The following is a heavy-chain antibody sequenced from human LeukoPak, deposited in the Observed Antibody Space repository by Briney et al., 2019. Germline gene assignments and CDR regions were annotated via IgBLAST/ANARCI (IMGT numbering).Heavy chain of an antibody. CDR1: GYTFTGYY. D-gene: IGHD3-9*01. J-gene: IGHJ4*02. Sequence: ASVKVSCKASGYTFTGYYMHWVRQAPGQGLEWMGWINPNSGGTNYAQKFQGRVTMTRDTSISTAYMELSRLRSDDTAVYYCARGNYDILTGYYRGPLYWGQGTLVTVSS. CDR2: INPNSGGT. V-gene: IGHV1-2*02. CDR3: ARGNYDILTGYYRGPLY.